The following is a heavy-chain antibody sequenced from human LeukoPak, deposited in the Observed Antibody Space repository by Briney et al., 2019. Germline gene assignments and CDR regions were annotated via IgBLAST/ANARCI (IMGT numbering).Heavy chain of an antibody. CDR1: GFTFSPFT. V-gene: IGHV3-48*04. D-gene: IGHD1-1*01. Sequence: GGSLILSCAASGFTFSPFTMNWVRQAPGKGLEWVSGISGSDSSTYYADFVKGRFTIFRDNTKNSFYLQMDSLRAEDTAVYYCARRNWNVGGGFDVWGQGTTVTVSS. J-gene: IGHJ6*02. CDR3: ARRNWNVGGGFDV. CDR2: ISGSDSST.